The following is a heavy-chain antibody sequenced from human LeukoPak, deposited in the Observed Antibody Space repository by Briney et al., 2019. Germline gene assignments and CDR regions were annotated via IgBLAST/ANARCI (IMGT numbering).Heavy chain of an antibody. CDR1: GGSISSSGYY. D-gene: IGHD5-12*01. CDR3: ARDSSGYGHFDS. V-gene: IGHV4-39*01. Sequence: SETLSLTCTVSGGSISSSGYYWGWIRQPPGKGLEWIGSIYYSGTTYYNSTLKSRVTISVDSSNSQFSLKLTSVTAADTAVYYCARDSSGYGHFDSWGQGTLVTVSS. CDR2: IYYSGTT. J-gene: IGHJ4*02.